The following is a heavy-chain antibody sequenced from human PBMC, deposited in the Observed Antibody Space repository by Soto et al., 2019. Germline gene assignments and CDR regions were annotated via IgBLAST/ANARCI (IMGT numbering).Heavy chain of an antibody. Sequence: QVQLVESGGGVVQPGRSLRLSCAASGFTFSSYGMHWVRQAPGKGLEWVAVIWYDGSNKYYADSVKGRFTISRDNSTNTLYLQMNSLRAEDTAVYYCARDRIDLRGGIDYWGQGTLVTVSS. D-gene: IGHD3-16*01. J-gene: IGHJ4*02. CDR3: ARDRIDLRGGIDY. CDR2: IWYDGSNK. V-gene: IGHV3-33*01. CDR1: GFTFSSYG.